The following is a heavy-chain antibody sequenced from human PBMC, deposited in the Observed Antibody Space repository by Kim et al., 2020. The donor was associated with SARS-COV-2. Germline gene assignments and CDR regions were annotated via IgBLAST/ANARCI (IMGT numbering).Heavy chain of an antibody. CDR2: MYYSGST. J-gene: IGHJ4*02. D-gene: IGHD6-13*01. V-gene: IGHV4-59*08. CDR3: ASYSSSWPYFDY. Sequence: SETLSLTCTVTGGSISSYYWSWIRQPPGKGLEWIGYMYYSGSTNYNPSLKSRVTISVDTSKNQFSLKLSSVTAADTAVYYCASYSSSWPYFDYWGQGTL. CDR1: GGSISSYY.